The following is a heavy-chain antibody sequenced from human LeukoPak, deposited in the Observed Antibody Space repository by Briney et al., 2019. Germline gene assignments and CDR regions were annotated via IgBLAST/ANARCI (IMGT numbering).Heavy chain of an antibody. CDR2: DGSNK. V-gene: IGHV3-30-3*01. CDR3: ARDGPYFDY. CDR1: GFTFSSCW. J-gene: IGHJ4*02. Sequence: GGSLRLSCAASGFTFSSCWMTWVRQAPGKGLEWVAYDGSNKYYADSVKGRFTISRDNSKNTLYLQMNSLRAEDSAVYYCARDGPYFDYWGQGTLVTVSS.